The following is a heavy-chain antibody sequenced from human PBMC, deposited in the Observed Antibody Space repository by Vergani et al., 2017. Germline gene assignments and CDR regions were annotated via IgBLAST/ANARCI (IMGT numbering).Heavy chain of an antibody. J-gene: IGHJ6*02. CDR1: RYSFTSYW. CDR3: ARQVAVAGKWWGPYYYYGMDV. Sequence: EVQLVQSGAEVKKPGESLRISCKGSRYSFTSYWISWVRQMPGKGLEWMGRIDPSDSHTNYSPSFQGHVTISADKSISTAYLQWSSLKASDTAMYYCARQVAVAGKWWGPYYYYGMDVWGQGTTVTVSS. CDR2: IDPSDSHT. D-gene: IGHD6-19*01. V-gene: IGHV5-10-1*01.